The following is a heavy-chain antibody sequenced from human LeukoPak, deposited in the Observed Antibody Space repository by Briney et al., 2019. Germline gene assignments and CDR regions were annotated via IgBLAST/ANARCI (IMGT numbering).Heavy chain of an antibody. CDR2: ISGSGGST. CDR3: AKDGWIWFGEPYFDY. V-gene: IGHV3-23*01. Sequence: PGGSLRLSCAASGFTFSSYGMSWVRQAPGKGLEWVSAISGSGGSTYYADSVKGRFTISRDNSKNTLYLQMNSLRAEDTAVYYCAKDGWIWFGEPYFDYWGQGTLVTVSS. D-gene: IGHD3-10*01. CDR1: GFTFSSYG. J-gene: IGHJ4*02.